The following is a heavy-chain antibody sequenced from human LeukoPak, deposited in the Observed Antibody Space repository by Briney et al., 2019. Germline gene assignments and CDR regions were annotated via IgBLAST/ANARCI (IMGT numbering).Heavy chain of an antibody. Sequence: PSETLSLTCTVSGASVISGGYYWSWLRQRPGKGLEWIGYISYSGSSYYNPSLESRLTISLDTSKNQFSLKLTSMTAADTAVYFCARIQQWLGFDSWGQGTLVTVSS. CDR3: ARIQQWLGFDS. V-gene: IGHV4-31*03. D-gene: IGHD6-19*01. CDR1: GASVISGGYY. J-gene: IGHJ4*02. CDR2: ISYSGSS.